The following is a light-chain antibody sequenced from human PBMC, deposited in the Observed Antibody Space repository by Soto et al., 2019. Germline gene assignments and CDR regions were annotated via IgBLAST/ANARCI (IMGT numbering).Light chain of an antibody. J-gene: IGLJ1*01. CDR3: QSYASSLSGYF. CDR1: SSNIGAGYD. V-gene: IGLV1-40*01. CDR2: GNS. Sequence: QSVLTQPPSVSGAPGQRVTISCTGSSSNIGAGYDVHWYQQLPGTAPKLLIYGNSNRPSGVPDRFSGSKSGTSASLAITGLQAEDEADYYCQSYASSLSGYFFGTGTKVTVL.